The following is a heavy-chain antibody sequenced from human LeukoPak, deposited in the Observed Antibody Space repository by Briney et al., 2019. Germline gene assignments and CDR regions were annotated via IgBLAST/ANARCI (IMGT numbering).Heavy chain of an antibody. CDR3: ATDIVVVVAAHSDY. CDR2: INPNSGGT. D-gene: IGHD2-15*01. Sequence: ASVKVSCKASGYTFTGYYMHWVRRAPGQGLEWMGWINPNSGGTNYAQKFQGGVTMTRDTSISTAYMELSRLRSDDTAVCYCATDIVVVVAAHSDYWGQGTLVTVSS. J-gene: IGHJ4*02. CDR1: GYTFTGYY. V-gene: IGHV1-2*02.